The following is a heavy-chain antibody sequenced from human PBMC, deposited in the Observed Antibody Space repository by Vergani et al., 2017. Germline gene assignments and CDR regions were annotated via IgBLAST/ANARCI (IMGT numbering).Heavy chain of an antibody. V-gene: IGHV3-33*01. CDR2: TWYDGNNK. D-gene: IGHD1-14*01. J-gene: IGHJ5*02. CDR3: ARDLRLLYNRFDP. CDR1: GFTFNQYG. Sequence: QVQLVESGGGVVQPGRSLRVSCVASGFTFNQYGMYWVRQAPGKGLEWVAVTWYDGNNKQYADSVKGRFTISRDNSKSTMYLQMNSLRDEDTCVYYCARDLRLLYNRFDPWGQGTLVTVSS.